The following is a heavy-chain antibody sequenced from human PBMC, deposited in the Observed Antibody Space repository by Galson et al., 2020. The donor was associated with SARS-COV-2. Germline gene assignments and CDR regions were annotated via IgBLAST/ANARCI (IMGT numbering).Heavy chain of an antibody. CDR3: TRGDTAMVRY. V-gene: IGHV3-49*04. CDR2: IRSKAYGGTT. D-gene: IGHD5-18*01. J-gene: IGHJ4*02. CDR1: GFTFGDYA. Sequence: PGGSLRLSCTASGFTFGDYAMSWVRQAPWKGLEWVGFIRSKAYGGTTEYAASVKGRFTISRDDSKSIAYLQMNSLKTEDTAVYYCTRGDTAMVRYWGQGTLVTVSS.